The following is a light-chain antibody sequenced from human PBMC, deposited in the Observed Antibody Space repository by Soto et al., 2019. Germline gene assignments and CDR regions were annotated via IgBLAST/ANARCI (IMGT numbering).Light chain of an antibody. CDR2: DVN. CDR1: SNGIGSHTL. V-gene: IGLV2-23*02. J-gene: IGLJ1*01. Sequence: QSALTQPASVSGFPGQSITFSCTGTSNGIGSHTLVSWYQQHSGKAPKVILYDVNKRPSGVSIRFSGSRSGNTASLTISGLQAEDEADYYCCSYAHRNTYLFGTGTKVTVL. CDR3: CSYAHRNTYL.